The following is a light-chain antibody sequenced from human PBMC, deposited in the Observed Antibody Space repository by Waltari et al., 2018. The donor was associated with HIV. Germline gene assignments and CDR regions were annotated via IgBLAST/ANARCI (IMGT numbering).Light chain of an antibody. V-gene: IGKV1-13*02. J-gene: IGKJ2*01. Sequence: AIQLAQSPSSLSAYVGDRVTITCRASQGVRNALAWYQQKPGRPPKLLIYDASTLEGGVPERFSGSLAGTDFNLTISYLQPEDSATYYCQQFRTYPRTFGQGATLEIK. CDR2: DAS. CDR1: QGVRNA. CDR3: QQFRTYPRT.